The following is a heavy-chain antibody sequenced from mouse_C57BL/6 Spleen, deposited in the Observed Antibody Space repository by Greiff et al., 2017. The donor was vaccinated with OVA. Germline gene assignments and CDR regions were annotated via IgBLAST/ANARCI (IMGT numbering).Heavy chain of an antibody. J-gene: IGHJ2*01. CDR1: GYTFTSYW. V-gene: IGHV1-59*01. CDR2: IDPSDSYT. D-gene: IGHD1-1*01. Sequence: QVQLKQPGAELVRPGTSVKLSCKASGYTFTSYWMHWVKQRPGQGLEWIGVIDPSDSYTNYNQKFKGKATLTVDTSSSTAYMQLSSLTSEDSAVYYCARSGDYYGSSVFDYWGQGTTLTVSS. CDR3: ARSGDYYGSSVFDY.